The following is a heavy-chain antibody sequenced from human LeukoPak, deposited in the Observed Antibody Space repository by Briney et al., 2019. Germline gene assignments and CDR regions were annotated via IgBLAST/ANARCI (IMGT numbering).Heavy chain of an antibody. CDR1: GGSISSYY. Sequence: SETLSLTCTVSGGSISSYYWSWIRQPAGKGLEWIGRIYTSGSTYYNPSLKSRVTISVDTSKNQFSLKLSSVTAADTAVYYCARGGSGSYYVNWFDPWGQGTLVTVSS. CDR2: IYTSGST. V-gene: IGHV4-4*07. D-gene: IGHD1-26*01. CDR3: ARGGSGSYYVNWFDP. J-gene: IGHJ5*02.